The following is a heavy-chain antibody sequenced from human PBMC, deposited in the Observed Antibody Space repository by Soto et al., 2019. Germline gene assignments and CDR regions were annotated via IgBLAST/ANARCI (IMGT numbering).Heavy chain of an antibody. CDR1: GFTFSNFG. V-gene: IGHV3-30*18. Sequence: GGSLRLSCAASGFTFSNFGIHWVRQAPGKGLEWVAVISYDGSNKYYADSVKGRFTISRDNSKNTLYLQMNSLRAEDTAVYYCAKGTYYYGSAPYYFDYWGQRTLVTVSS. CDR2: ISYDGSNK. J-gene: IGHJ4*02. D-gene: IGHD3-10*01. CDR3: AKGTYYYGSAPYYFDY.